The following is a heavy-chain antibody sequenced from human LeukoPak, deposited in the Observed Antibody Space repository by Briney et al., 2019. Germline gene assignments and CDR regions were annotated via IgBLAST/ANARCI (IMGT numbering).Heavy chain of an antibody. J-gene: IGHJ6*03. CDR1: GGSISSYY. Sequence: SETLSLTCTVSGGSISSYYWSWIRQPTGKGLEWIGYIYYSGSTNYNPSLKSRVTISVDTSKNQFSLKLSSVTAADTAVYYCARVFEGSGGARYYYYYMDVWGKGTTVTVSS. D-gene: IGHD3-16*01. CDR2: IYYSGST. CDR3: ARVFEGSGGARYYYYYMDV. V-gene: IGHV4-59*01.